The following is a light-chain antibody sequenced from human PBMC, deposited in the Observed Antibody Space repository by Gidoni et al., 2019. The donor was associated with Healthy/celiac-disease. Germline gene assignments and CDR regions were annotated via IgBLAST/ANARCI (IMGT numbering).Light chain of an antibody. Sequence: IQMTQSPSSLSASVGDRVTITCRASQSISSYLNWYQQKPGKAPKLLIYAASSLQSGVPSRFSGSGSGTDFTLTISSLQPEDFATYYCQQSYSTPRTFXQXTKVDIK. V-gene: IGKV1-39*01. CDR3: QQSYSTPRT. CDR2: AAS. CDR1: QSISSY. J-gene: IGKJ1*01.